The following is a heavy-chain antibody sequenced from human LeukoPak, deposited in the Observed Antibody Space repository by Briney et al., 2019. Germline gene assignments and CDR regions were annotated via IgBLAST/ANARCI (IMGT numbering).Heavy chain of an antibody. J-gene: IGHJ4*02. CDR2: ISYDGSNK. V-gene: IGHV3-30-3*01. Sequence: GRSLRLSCAASGFTFSSYAMHWVRQAPGKGLEWVAVISYDGSNKDYADSVKGRFTISRDNSKNTLFLQMNSLRAEDTAVYYCARLPPGSGSAFDYWGQGTLVTVSS. CDR3: ARLPPGSGSAFDY. D-gene: IGHD1-26*01. CDR1: GFTFSSYA.